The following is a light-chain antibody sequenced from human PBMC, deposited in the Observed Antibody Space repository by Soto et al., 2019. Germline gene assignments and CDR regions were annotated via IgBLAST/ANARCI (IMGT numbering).Light chain of an antibody. CDR1: QSISRY. Sequence: IGLTQSPGTLSLSPGERTTLSSRASQSISRYLAWYQRKPGQGPRVVVYGASSRATGTADRFSGSGSGTEFTLTISSLQSEDFAVYYCQKYNTWPPITFGQGTRLEIK. J-gene: IGKJ5*01. V-gene: IGKV3D-15*01. CDR3: QKYNTWPPIT. CDR2: GAS.